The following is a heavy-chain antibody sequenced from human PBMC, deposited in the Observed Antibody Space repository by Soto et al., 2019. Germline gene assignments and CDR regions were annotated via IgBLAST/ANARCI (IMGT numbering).Heavy chain of an antibody. CDR3: ASGGSSGWSRYFDL. CDR1: GGSISSYY. J-gene: IGHJ2*01. Sequence: QVQLQESGPGLVKPSETLSLTCTVSGGSISSYYWSWIRQPPGKGLEWIGYIYYSGSTNYNPSLKSRVTISVDTSKNQFSLKLSSVTAADTAVYYCASGGSSGWSRYFDLWDRGTLVTVSS. V-gene: IGHV4-59*01. CDR2: IYYSGST. D-gene: IGHD6-19*01.